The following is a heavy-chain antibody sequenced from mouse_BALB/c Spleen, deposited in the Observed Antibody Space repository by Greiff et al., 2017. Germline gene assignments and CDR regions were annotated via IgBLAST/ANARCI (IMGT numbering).Heavy chain of an antibody. J-gene: IGHJ3*01. V-gene: IGHV14-3*02. Sequence: VQLQQSGAELVKPGASVKLSCTASGFNINDTYMHWVKQRPEQGLEWIGRIDPANGNTKYDPKFQGKATITADTSTNTAYLQLSSLTSEDTAVYYCASLGWFAYWGQGALVSVSA. CDR2: IDPANGNT. D-gene: IGHD4-1*01. CDR3: ASLGWFAY. CDR1: GFNINDTY.